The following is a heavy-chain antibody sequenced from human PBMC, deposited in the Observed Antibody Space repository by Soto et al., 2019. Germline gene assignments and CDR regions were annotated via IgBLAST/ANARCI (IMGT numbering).Heavy chain of an antibody. CDR2: IDNTGSA. CDR3: AGAVSDFDVRRYRTSYFDQ. J-gene: IGHJ4*02. V-gene: IGHV4-31*03. D-gene: IGHD3-10*02. CDR1: GASVSTGVYY. Sequence: SETLSLTCTVSGASVSTGVYYWTWIRQHPGKGLEWIGYIDNTGSAYYNPSLTGRVDISVDTSKNQFSLNLQSLAAADTAFYYCAGAVSDFDVRRYRTSYFDQWGQGILVTVSS.